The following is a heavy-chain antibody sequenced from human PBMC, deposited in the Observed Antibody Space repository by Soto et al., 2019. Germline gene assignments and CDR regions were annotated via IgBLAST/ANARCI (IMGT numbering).Heavy chain of an antibody. J-gene: IGHJ5*02. CDR1: GYIFTTQD. CDR2: VNPSSGNT. Sequence: QVQLRQSGAEIKRPGASVKVSCEASGYIFTTQDINWVRQASGQGLEWLGCVNPSSGNTVYAQKFHGRVTMTRDTSINTAHMELSSLRSDDTAVYYCARASMYIWNDHWGQGTLVTVSS. CDR3: ARASMYIWNDH. V-gene: IGHV1-8*01.